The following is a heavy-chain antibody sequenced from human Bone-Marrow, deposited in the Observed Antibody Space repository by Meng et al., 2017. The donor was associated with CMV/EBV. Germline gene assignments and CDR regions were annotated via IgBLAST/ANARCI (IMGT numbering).Heavy chain of an antibody. D-gene: IGHD2-2*01. CDR3: ARDVGYCSSTSCRYSGGDYYGMDV. J-gene: IGHJ6*02. CDR1: GFTFSSYA. Sequence: GESLKISCAASGFTFSSYAMHWVRQAPGKGLEWVAVISYDGSNKYYADSVKGRFTISRDNSKNTLYLQMNSLRAEDTAVYYCARDVGYCSSTSCRYSGGDYYGMDVWGQGTKVTVSS. V-gene: IGHV3-30-3*01. CDR2: ISYDGSNK.